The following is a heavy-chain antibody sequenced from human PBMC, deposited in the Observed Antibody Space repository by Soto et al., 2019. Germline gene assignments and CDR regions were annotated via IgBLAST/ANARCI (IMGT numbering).Heavy chain of an antibody. D-gene: IGHD6-19*01. J-gene: IGHJ4*02. CDR2: ISGSGSST. Sequence: GGSLRLSCAASGFSFSAYSMNWVRQAPGKGLEWVAAISGSGSSTYYADSVKGRFTISRDNSKNTLYLQMNSLRAEDTAVYYRANRIAVAGSFDYWGQGTLVTVSS. CDR3: ANRIAVAGSFDY. CDR1: GFSFSAYS. V-gene: IGHV3-23*01.